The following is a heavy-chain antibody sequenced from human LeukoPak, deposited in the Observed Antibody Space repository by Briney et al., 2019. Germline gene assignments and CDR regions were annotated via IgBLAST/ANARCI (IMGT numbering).Heavy chain of an antibody. J-gene: IGHJ6*03. CDR1: GYSFTSYW. V-gene: IGHV5-51*01. CDR3: ARHTPGGCSGGSCYPWYYYYMDV. CDR2: IYPGDSDT. D-gene: IGHD2-15*01. Sequence: GESLKISCKGSGYSFTSYWIGWVRQMPGKGLEWMGIIYPGDSDTRYSPSFQGQVTISADKSIGTAYLQWSSLKASDTAMYYCARHTPGGCSGGSCYPWYYYYMDVWGKGTTVTVSS.